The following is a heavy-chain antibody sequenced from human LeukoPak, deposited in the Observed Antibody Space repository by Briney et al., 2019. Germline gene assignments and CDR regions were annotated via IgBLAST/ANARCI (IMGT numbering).Heavy chain of an antibody. D-gene: IGHD2-2*02. Sequence: SVKVSCKASGGTFSSYAISWVRQAPGQGLEWMGGIIPIFGTANYAQKFQGRVTITADESTSTAYMELSSLRSEDTAVYYCARDLGYCSSTSCYTLDYWGQGTLVTVSS. CDR3: ARDLGYCSSTSCYTLDY. CDR2: IIPIFGTA. V-gene: IGHV1-69*13. CDR1: GGTFSSYA. J-gene: IGHJ4*02.